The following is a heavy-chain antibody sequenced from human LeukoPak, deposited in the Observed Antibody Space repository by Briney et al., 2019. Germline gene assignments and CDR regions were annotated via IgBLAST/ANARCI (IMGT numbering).Heavy chain of an antibody. J-gene: IGHJ4*02. V-gene: IGHV3-23*01. CDR3: AKDRPRLLWFGELFRTPDY. CDR2: VSGSGETT. D-gene: IGHD3-10*01. Sequence: GGSLRLSCAASGFTFSSYAMNWVRQAPGKGLEWVSAVSGSGETTYYADSVKGRFTISRDNSKNTLYLQMNSLRAEDTAAYYCAKDRPRLLWFGELFRTPDYWGQGTLVTVSS. CDR1: GFTFSSYA.